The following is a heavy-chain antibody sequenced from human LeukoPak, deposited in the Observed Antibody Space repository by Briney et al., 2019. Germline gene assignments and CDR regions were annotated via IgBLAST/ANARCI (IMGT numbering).Heavy chain of an antibody. J-gene: IGHJ4*02. V-gene: IGHV4-34*01. CDR1: GGSFTSYY. CDR2: ISHTGHT. Sequence: SEALSLTCAVYGGSFTSYYWSWIRQPPGKGLEWIGEISHTGHTNYNPSLKSRVTMSVETSKNQLSLILSSVTAADTAVYYCARGPYSSDAGYWGQGTLVTVSS. D-gene: IGHD6-25*01. CDR3: ARGPYSSDAGY.